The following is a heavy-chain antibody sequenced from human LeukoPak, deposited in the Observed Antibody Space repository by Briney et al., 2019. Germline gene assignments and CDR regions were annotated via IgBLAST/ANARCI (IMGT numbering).Heavy chain of an antibody. V-gene: IGHV3-53*01. J-gene: IGHJ6*03. Sequence: GGSLRLSCTVSGFTVSSNSMSWVRQAPGKGLEWVSFIYSDNTHYSDSVKGRFTISRDNSKNTLYLQMNSLRAEDTAVYYCARDRRTYYYGSGSLYYYNYYMDVWGKGTTVTVSS. CDR2: IYSDNT. D-gene: IGHD3-10*01. CDR1: GFTVSSNS. CDR3: ARDRRTYYYGSGSLYYYNYYMDV.